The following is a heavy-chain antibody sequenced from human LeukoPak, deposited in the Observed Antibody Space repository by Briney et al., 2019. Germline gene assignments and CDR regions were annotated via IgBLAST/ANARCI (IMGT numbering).Heavy chain of an antibody. D-gene: IGHD3-22*01. CDR3: AKDISRGYYYDSSGYYNGDAFDI. V-gene: IGHV3-23*01. J-gene: IGHJ3*02. CDR1: GFTFSSYA. CDR2: ISGSGGST. Sequence: GGSLRLSCAASGFTFSSYAMSWVRQAPGKGLEWVSAISGSGGSTYYADSVKGRFTISRDNSKNTLYLQMNSLRAEDTAVYYCAKDISRGYYYDSSGYYNGDAFDIWGQGTMVTVSS.